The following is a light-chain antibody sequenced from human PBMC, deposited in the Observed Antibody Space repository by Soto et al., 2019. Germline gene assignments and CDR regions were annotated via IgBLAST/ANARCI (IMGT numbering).Light chain of an antibody. V-gene: IGKV1-12*01. CDR2: AAS. CDR3: QLSDSLLLT. CDR1: QGISSW. Sequence: EIKMTPSPSAVSAYRADRVTVTDMASQGISSWLAWYQQKPVKAPKLLIYAASSLQSGVRSRFSASGSGTDVTLATSSLQPEDVPTYYSQLSDSLLLTFGGGTKVDI. J-gene: IGKJ4*01.